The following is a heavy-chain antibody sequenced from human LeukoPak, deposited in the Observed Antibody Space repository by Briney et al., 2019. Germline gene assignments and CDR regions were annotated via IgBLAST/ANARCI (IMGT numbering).Heavy chain of an antibody. CDR3: ASEGPGIAVAVC. V-gene: IGHV3-53*01. CDR1: GFTLSSNY. D-gene: IGHD6-19*01. Sequence: GGSLRLSCAASGFTLSSNYMSRGRQAPGKGLEWVSVIYSGGSTYYADSVKGRFTISRDNSNNTLYLQMNNLKAGDTALDYCASEGPGIAVAVCWVQGTLVTVSS. CDR2: IYSGGST. J-gene: IGHJ4*02.